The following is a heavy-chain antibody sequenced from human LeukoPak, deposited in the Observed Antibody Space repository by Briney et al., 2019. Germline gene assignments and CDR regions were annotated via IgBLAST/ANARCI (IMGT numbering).Heavy chain of an antibody. J-gene: IGHJ4*02. Sequence: GGSLRLSCAASGFTVSSNYMSWVRQAPGKGLEWVSVIYSGGSTYYAESVKGRFTISRDNSKNTLYLQMNSRRAEDTAVYYCARVGYYYDSSGPIFDYWGQGTLVTVSS. CDR3: ARVGYYYDSSGPIFDY. CDR1: GFTVSSNY. V-gene: IGHV3-53*01. D-gene: IGHD3-22*01. CDR2: IYSGGST.